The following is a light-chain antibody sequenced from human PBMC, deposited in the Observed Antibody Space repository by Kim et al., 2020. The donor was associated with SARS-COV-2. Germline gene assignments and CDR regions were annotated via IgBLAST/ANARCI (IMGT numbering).Light chain of an antibody. V-gene: IGKV1-8*01. J-gene: IGKJ2*01. CDR1: QGISSY. CDR2: AAS. CDR3: QQYYSYPRT. Sequence: SASTGDRFPITCRASQGISSYLAWYQQKPGKAPKLLIYAASTFQSGVPSRFSGSGSATDFTLTISCLQSEDFATYYCQQYYSYPRTFGQGTKLEI.